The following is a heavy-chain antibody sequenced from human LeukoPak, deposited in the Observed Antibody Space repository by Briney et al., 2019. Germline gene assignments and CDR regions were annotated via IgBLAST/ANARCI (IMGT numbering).Heavy chain of an antibody. Sequence: PGGSLRLSCAASGFTFSSYGMHWVRQAPGKGLEWVAFIRYDGSNKNCADSVKGRFTISRDNSKNTLYLQMNSLRAEDTAVYYCAKDRGLTGDLRGFDYWGQGTLVTVSS. D-gene: IGHD7-27*01. V-gene: IGHV3-30*02. CDR1: GFTFSSYG. J-gene: IGHJ4*02. CDR2: IRYDGSNK. CDR3: AKDRGLTGDLRGFDY.